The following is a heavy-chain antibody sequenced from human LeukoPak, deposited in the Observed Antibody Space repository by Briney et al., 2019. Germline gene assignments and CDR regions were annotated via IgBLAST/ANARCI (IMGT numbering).Heavy chain of an antibody. D-gene: IGHD5-18*01. J-gene: IGHJ4*02. CDR3: ARVQGDTAMLPDY. CDR1: GGSINNGGYY. V-gene: IGHV4-31*03. CDR2: IYYSGSS. Sequence: SQTLSLTCTVSGGSINNGGYYWSWIRQHPGKGLEWIGYIYYSGSSYYNPSLRSRVTISVDTSKNQFSLKLSSVTAADTAVYYCARVQGDTAMLPDYWGQGTLVTVSS.